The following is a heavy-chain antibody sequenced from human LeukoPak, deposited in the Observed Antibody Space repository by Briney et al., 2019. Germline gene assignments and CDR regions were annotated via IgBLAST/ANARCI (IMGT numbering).Heavy chain of an antibody. V-gene: IGHV3-72*01. D-gene: IGHD1-1*01. CDR2: IRMKANGSTT. J-gene: IGHJ4*02. CDR1: GFTFSNHY. Sequence: PGGSLRLSCAASGFTFSNHYMDWVRQAPGKGLEWVGRIRMKANGSTTEFAASVKGRFTISRDDSKNLLYLQMNSLKTEDTAVYYCIRVSQLYYFDSWGQGTLVTVSS. CDR3: IRVSQLYYFDS.